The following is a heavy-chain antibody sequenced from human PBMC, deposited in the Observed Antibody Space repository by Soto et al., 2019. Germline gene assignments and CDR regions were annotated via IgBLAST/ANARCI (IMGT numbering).Heavy chain of an antibody. CDR3: AKDLRRYYDFWSGYYLEAGGENYGMDV. CDR2: ISYDGSNK. CDR1: GFTFSSYG. V-gene: IGHV3-30*18. D-gene: IGHD3-3*01. Sequence: QVQLVESGGGVVQPGRSLRLSCAASGFTFSSYGMHWVRQAPGKGLEWVAVISYDGSNKYYADSVKGRFTISRDNSKNTLYLQMNSLRAEDTAVYYCAKDLRRYYDFWSGYYLEAGGENYGMDVWGQGTTVTVSS. J-gene: IGHJ6*02.